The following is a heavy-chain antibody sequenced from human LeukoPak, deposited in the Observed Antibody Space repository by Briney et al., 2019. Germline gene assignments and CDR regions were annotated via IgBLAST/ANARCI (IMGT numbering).Heavy chain of an antibody. CDR1: GYTFTSYD. J-gene: IGHJ6*03. CDR2: INPNSGGT. V-gene: IGHV1-2*02. Sequence: ASVKVSCKASGYTFTSYDINWVRQAPGQGLEWMGWINPNSGGTNYAQKFQGRVTMTRDTSISTAYMELSRLRSDDTAVYYCARDFGVSGYYYYYYYMDVWGKGTTVTVSS. D-gene: IGHD3-10*01. CDR3: ARDFGVSGYYYYYYYMDV.